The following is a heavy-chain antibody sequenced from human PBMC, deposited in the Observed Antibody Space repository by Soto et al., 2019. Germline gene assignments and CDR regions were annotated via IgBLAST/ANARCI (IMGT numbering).Heavy chain of an antibody. CDR2: VFYGGST. V-gene: IGHV4-59*01. Sequence: PSETLSLTCTVSGGSITGYYWSWIRRPPGKGLEWIGYVFYGGSTNSDSSLKSRVSISLDTSKNQFSLKLTSVTAADTAMYYCARGFYDAMFDFWGLGTLVT. D-gene: IGHD2-2*01. J-gene: IGHJ4*02. CDR1: GGSITGYY. CDR3: ARGFYDAMFDF.